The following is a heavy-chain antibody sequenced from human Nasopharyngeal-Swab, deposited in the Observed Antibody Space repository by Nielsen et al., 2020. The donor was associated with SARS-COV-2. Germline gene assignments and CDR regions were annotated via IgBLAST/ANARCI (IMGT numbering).Heavy chain of an antibody. CDR1: GFTFSSYD. Sequence: GESLKISCAASGFTFSSYDMHWVRQATGKGLEWVSAIGNAGDTYYPGSVKGRFTISRENAKNSLYLQMNSLRAGDTAVYYCARDVGGHWYFDLWGRGTLVTVSS. D-gene: IGHD1-26*01. CDR2: IGNAGDT. J-gene: IGHJ2*01. CDR3: ARDVGGHWYFDL. V-gene: IGHV3-13*01.